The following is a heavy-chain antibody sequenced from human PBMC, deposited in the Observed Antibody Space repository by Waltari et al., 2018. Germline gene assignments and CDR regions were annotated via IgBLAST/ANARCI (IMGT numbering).Heavy chain of an antibody. CDR1: GGSFSGYY. CDR3: ARRRGNSSWSKFDP. J-gene: IGHJ5*02. D-gene: IGHD6-13*01. V-gene: IGHV4-34*01. CDR2: INHSGST. Sequence: QVQLQQWGAGLLKPSETLSLTCAVYGGSFSGYYWSWIRQPPGKGLEWIGEINHSGSTNYNPSLKSRVTISVDTSKNQFSLKLSSVTAVDTAVYYCARRRGNSSWSKFDPWGQGTLVTVSS.